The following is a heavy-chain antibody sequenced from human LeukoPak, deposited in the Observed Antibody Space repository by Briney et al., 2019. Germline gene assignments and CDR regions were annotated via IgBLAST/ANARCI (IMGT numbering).Heavy chain of an antibody. CDR1: GYSISSGYY. Sequence: SETLSLTCTVSGYSISSGYYWGWIRQPPGKGLEWIGSIYHSGSTYYNPSLKSRVTISVDTSKNQFSLKLSSVTAADTAVYYCARDRRDGYNSDAFDIWGQGTMVTVSS. CDR2: IYHSGST. J-gene: IGHJ3*02. CDR3: ARDRRDGYNSDAFDI. V-gene: IGHV4-38-2*02. D-gene: IGHD5-24*01.